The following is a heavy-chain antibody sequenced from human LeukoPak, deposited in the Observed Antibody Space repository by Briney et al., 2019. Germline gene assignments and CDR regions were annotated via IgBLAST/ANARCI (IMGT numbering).Heavy chain of an antibody. CDR2: ISYDGSNK. D-gene: IGHD6-13*01. V-gene: IGHV3-30*03. Sequence: PGGSLRLSCAASGFTFSNAWMSWVRQAPGKGLEWVAVISYDGSNKYYADSVKGRFTISRDNSKSTLYLQMNSLRAEDTAVYHCARGPYSSSWFDYWGQGTLVTVSS. CDR1: GFTFSNAW. CDR3: ARGPYSSSWFDY. J-gene: IGHJ4*02.